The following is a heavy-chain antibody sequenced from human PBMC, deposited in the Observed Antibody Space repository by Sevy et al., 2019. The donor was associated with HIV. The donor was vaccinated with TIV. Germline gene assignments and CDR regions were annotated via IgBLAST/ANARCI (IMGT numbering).Heavy chain of an antibody. CDR1: GYTLTQLS. J-gene: IGHJ4*02. CDR2: FDPEDGET. V-gene: IGHV1-24*01. CDR3: ATTKDYYDSSGSPVDY. D-gene: IGHD3-22*01. Sequence: ASVKVSCKVSGYTLTQLSMHWVRQAPGKGLEWMGSFDPEDGETLYAQKFQGRVTMTEDKSTKTAYMELSSLRSEDTAVYYCATTKDYYDSSGSPVDYWGQGTLVTVSS.